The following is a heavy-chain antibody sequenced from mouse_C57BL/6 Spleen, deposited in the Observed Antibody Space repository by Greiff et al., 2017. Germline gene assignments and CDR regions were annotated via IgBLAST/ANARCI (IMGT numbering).Heavy chain of an antibody. CDR3: ARWGSNYAMDY. J-gene: IGHJ4*01. Sequence: VQLKESGAELARPGASVKLSCKASGYTFTSYGISWVKQRTGQGLEWIGEIYPRSGNTYYNEKFKGKATLTADKSSSTAYMELRSLTSEDSAVYFCARWGSNYAMDYWGQGTSVTVSS. CDR2: IYPRSGNT. D-gene: IGHD5-1*01. V-gene: IGHV1-81*01. CDR1: GYTFTSYG.